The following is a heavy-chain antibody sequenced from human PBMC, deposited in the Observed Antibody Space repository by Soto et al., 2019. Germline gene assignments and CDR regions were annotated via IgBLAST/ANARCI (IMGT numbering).Heavy chain of an antibody. CDR3: AKDTDTVAGLDY. J-gene: IGHJ4*02. V-gene: IGHV3-9*01. CDR2: ISWNSGSI. Sequence: EVQLVESGGGLVQPGRSLRLSCAASGFTFDDYAMHWVRRAPGKGLEWVSGISWNSGSIGYADSVKGRFTISRDNAKNSLYLQMNSLRAEDTALYYCAKDTDTVAGLDYWGQGTLVTVSS. CDR1: GFTFDDYA. D-gene: IGHD6-19*01.